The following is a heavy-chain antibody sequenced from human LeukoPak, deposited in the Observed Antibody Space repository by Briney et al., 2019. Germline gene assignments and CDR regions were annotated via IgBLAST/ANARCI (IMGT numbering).Heavy chain of an antibody. CDR2: IYYSGST. V-gene: IGHV4-39*01. D-gene: IGHD2-21*02. Sequence: SETLSLTCTVSGGSISSSSYYWGWIRQPPGKGLEWIGSIYYSGSTYYNPSLKSRVTISVDTSKNQFSLKLSSVTAADTAVYYCARVDLNGYGKGDSGWFDYWGQGTLVTVSS. CDR1: GGSISSSSYY. J-gene: IGHJ4*02. CDR3: ARVDLNGYGKGDSGWFDY.